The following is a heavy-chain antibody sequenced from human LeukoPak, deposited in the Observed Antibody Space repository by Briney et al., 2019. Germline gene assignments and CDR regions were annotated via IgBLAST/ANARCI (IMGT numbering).Heavy chain of an antibody. CDR2: ISSSSSYI. V-gene: IGHV3-21*01. CDR3: ARDRWELLSNSYHYCGLDV. CDR1: GFTFSSYS. J-gene: IGHJ6*02. Sequence: GGSLRLSCAASGFTFSSYSMNWVRQAPGKGLEWVSSISSSSSYIYYADSVKGRFTISRDNAKNSLYLQMNSLRAEDTAVYYCARDRWELLSNSYHYCGLDVWGQGTTVTVSS. D-gene: IGHD2-15*01.